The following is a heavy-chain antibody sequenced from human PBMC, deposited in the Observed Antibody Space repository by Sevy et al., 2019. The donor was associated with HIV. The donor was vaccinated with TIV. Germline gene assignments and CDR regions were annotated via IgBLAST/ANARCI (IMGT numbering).Heavy chain of an antibody. V-gene: IGHV3-23*01. J-gene: IGHJ6*03. Sequence: GESLKISCAVSGFSFDSYGMTWVRQAPGKGLEWVSGISGSGTRTYYADSVKGRFIISRDNSKNTLHLQMNSLRSEDTTIYYWAKGGGGHYDPDEIGYYFYYYNMDVWGKGTTVTVSS. D-gene: IGHD3-22*01. CDR2: ISGSGTRT. CDR3: AKGGGGHYDPDEIGYYFYYYNMDV. CDR1: GFSFDSYG.